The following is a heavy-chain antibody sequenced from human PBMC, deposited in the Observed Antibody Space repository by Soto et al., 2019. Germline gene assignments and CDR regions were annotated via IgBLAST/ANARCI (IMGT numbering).Heavy chain of an antibody. CDR3: ARDRAQWLVYYYGMDV. J-gene: IGHJ6*02. Sequence: GGSLRLSCAASGFTFSSYAMHWVRQAPGKWLEWVAVISYDGSNKYYADSVKGRFTISRDNSKNTLYLQMNSLRAEDTAVYYCARDRAQWLVYYYGMDVWGQGTKVTVSS. CDR1: GFTFSSYA. CDR2: ISYDGSNK. D-gene: IGHD6-19*01. V-gene: IGHV3-30-3*01.